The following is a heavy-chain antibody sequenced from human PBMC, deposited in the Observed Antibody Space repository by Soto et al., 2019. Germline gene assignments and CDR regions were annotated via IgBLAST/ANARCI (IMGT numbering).Heavy chain of an antibody. CDR1: GFTFSSYA. D-gene: IGHD2-15*01. Sequence: PGGSLRLSCAASGFTFSSYAMSWVRQAPGKGLEWVSAISGSGGSTYYADSVKGRFTISRDNSKNTLYLQMNSLRAEDSAVYYCAKFRGNPDSFDIWGQGTMVTVSS. V-gene: IGHV3-23*01. CDR2: ISGSGGST. J-gene: IGHJ3*02. CDR3: AKFRGNPDSFDI.